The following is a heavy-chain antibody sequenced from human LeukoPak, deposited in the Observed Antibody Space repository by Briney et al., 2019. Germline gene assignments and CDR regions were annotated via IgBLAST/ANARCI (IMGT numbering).Heavy chain of an antibody. V-gene: IGHV1-18*01. J-gene: IGHJ3*02. CDR2: ISAYNGNT. Sequence: ASVKVSCKASGYTFTSYGISWVRQAPGQGLEWMGWISAYNGNTNYAQKLQGRVTMTTDTSASTAYMELSSLRSEDTAVYYCARGIAVAVWNAFDIWGQGTMVTVSS. D-gene: IGHD6-19*01. CDR3: ARGIAVAVWNAFDI. CDR1: GYTFTSYG.